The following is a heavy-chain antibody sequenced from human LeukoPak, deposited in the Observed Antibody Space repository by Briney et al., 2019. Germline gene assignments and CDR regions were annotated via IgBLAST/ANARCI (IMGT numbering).Heavy chain of an antibody. J-gene: IGHJ4*02. D-gene: IGHD2-21*01. CDR3: ARGRLIRLESFFDL. CDR1: GFTFSNYA. CDR2: ITSGGAP. V-gene: IGHV3-23*01. Sequence: GGSLRLSCAASGFTFSNYAVMWVRQAPGQGLEWVSAITSGGAPRYADSVKGRFTISRDNSKNTLYLQMNSLRAEDTAVYYCARGRLIRLESFFDLWGQGTLVTVSS.